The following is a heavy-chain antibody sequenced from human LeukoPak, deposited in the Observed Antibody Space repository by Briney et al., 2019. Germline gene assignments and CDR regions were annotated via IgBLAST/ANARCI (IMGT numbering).Heavy chain of an antibody. Sequence: GGSLRLSCEASAFTFSSYWMSWVRQAPGKGLEWVANMKEDGGEINYVDSVKGRFTISRDNAKNSLFLQMNSLRDEDTAVYYCARDRGYSTFDYWGQGTLVTVSS. D-gene: IGHD4-23*01. CDR1: AFTFSSYW. CDR3: ARDRGYSTFDY. V-gene: IGHV3-7*01. CDR2: MKEDGGEI. J-gene: IGHJ4*02.